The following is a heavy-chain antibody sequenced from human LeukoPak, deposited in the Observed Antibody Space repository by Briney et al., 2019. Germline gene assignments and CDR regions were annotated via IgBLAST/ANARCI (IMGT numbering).Heavy chain of an antibody. D-gene: IGHD1-26*01. CDR2: ISGSGGST. CDR1: GFTFSSYA. CDR3: AKDQREGATSDWFDP. Sequence: PGGSLRLSCAASGFTFSSYAMSWVRQAPGKGLEWVSAISGSGGSTYYADSVKGRFTISRDNSKNTQYLQMNSLRAEDTAVYYCAKDQREGATSDWFDPWGQGTLVTVSS. J-gene: IGHJ5*02. V-gene: IGHV3-23*01.